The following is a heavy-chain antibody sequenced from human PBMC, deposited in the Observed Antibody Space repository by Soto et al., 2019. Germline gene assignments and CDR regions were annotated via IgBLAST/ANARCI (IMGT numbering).Heavy chain of an antibody. CDR2: ISGSGAST. Sequence: EVQLLESGGGLVQPGGSLRLSRAASGFTFSSYAMSWVRQAPGKGLEWVSAISGSGASTYYANSVKGRFTISRDNSKNTLYLQMNSLRAEDTAVYDCAKVLGSSGWVYWYFDLWGRGTLVTVSS. CDR3: AKVLGSSGWVYWYFDL. V-gene: IGHV3-23*01. J-gene: IGHJ2*01. D-gene: IGHD6-19*01. CDR1: GFTFSSYA.